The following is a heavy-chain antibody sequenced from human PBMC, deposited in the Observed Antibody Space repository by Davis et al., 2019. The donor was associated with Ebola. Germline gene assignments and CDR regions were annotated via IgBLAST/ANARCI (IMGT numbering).Heavy chain of an antibody. D-gene: IGHD3-10*01. CDR2: ISSSSSTI. V-gene: IGHV3-48*02. CDR3: ARVALPVGVRGMDV. CDR1: GFTFSNSW. Sequence: GESLKISCAASGFTFSNSWMSWVRQAPGKGLEWVSYISSSSSTIYYADSVKGRFTISRDNAKNSLYLQMNSLRDEDTAVYYCARVALPVGVRGMDVWGQGTTVTVSS. J-gene: IGHJ6*02.